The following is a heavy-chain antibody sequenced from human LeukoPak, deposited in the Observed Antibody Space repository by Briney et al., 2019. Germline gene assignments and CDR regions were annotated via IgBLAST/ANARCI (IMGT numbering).Heavy chain of an antibody. Sequence: SETLSLTCTISGGSISGYYWTWVRQAPGKGLEWIGNISYSGNTKYGPSLNSRVTISLDTSKNQFSLKVNSVTAADTAVYYCARQPSGYYDKSGYYPYYLDYWGQGILVTVSS. V-gene: IGHV4-59*08. D-gene: IGHD3-22*01. CDR1: GGSISGYY. CDR3: ARQPSGYYDKSGYYPYYLDY. CDR2: ISYSGNT. J-gene: IGHJ4*02.